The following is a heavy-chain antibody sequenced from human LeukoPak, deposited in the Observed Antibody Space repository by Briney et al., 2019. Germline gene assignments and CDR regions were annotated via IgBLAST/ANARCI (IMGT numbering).Heavy chain of an antibody. V-gene: IGHV4-38-2*01. D-gene: IGHD3-9*01. CDR2: IYHSGST. J-gene: IGHJ4*02. CDR1: GYSISSGYY. Sequence: PSETLSLTCAVSGYSISSGYYWGWIRQPSGKGLEWIGSIYHSGSTYYNPSLKSRVTISVDTSKNQFSLKLSSVTAADTAVYYCASHVTNNVLRYFDYYWGQGTLVTVSS. CDR3: ASHVTNNVLRYFDYY.